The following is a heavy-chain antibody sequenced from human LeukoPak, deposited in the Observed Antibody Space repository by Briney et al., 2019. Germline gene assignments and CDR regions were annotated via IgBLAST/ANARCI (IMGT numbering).Heavy chain of an antibody. D-gene: IGHD6-13*01. Sequence: GPLRLSCAASGITFNSYSMNLGHPAPGKGVGGVSYFSSSGSTIYYADSVKGRFTISRDNAKNSLYLQMNSLRAEDTAVYYCARVAAGQLDIDYWGQGTLVTVSS. CDR1: GITFNSYS. CDR2: FSSSGSTI. V-gene: IGHV3-48*04. J-gene: IGHJ4*02. CDR3: ARVAAGQLDIDY.